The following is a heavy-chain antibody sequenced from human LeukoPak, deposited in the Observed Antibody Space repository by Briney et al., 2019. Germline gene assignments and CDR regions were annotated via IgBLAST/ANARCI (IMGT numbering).Heavy chain of an antibody. V-gene: IGHV3-66*01. CDR1: GFTVTNDY. D-gene: IGHD6-13*01. Sequence: GGSLRLSCAVSGFTVTNDYMNWVRQAPGKGLEWVSIIYSGGSTYYADSVKGRFTISRDSSNNTLFLQMSNLRADDSGLYYCAIDVRSSPLGFWGHGTLVTVSS. CDR2: IYSGGST. J-gene: IGHJ4*01. CDR3: AIDVRSSPLGF.